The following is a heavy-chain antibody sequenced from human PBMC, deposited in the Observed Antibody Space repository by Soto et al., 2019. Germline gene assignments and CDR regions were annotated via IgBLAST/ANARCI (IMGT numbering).Heavy chain of an antibody. V-gene: IGHV1-18*01. J-gene: IGHJ3*02. Sequence: ASVKVSCKASGYTFTSYGISWVRQAPGQGLEWMGWVSAYNGNTNYAQKLQGRVTMTTDTSASKAYMELGSLRSDDTAVYYCARDPSSMVAFDIWGQGTMVTVSS. CDR3: ARDPSSMVAFDI. CDR1: GYTFTSYG. CDR2: VSAYNGNT. D-gene: IGHD3-10*01.